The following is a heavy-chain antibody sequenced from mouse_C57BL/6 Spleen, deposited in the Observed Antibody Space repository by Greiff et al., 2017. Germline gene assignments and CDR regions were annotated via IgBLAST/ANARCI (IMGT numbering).Heavy chain of an antibody. J-gene: IGHJ1*03. Sequence: VQLQQPGTELVKPGASVKLSCKASGYTFTSYWMHWVKQRPGQGLEWIGNINPSNGGTNYNEKFKSKATLTVDKSSSTAYMQLSSLTSEESAVYYCASPGSSYGWYFDVWGTGTTVTVSS. D-gene: IGHD1-1*01. V-gene: IGHV1-53*01. CDR2: INPSNGGT. CDR1: GYTFTSYW. CDR3: ASPGSSYGWYFDV.